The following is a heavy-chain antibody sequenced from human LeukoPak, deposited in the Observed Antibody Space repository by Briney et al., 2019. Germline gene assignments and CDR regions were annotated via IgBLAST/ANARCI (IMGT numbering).Heavy chain of an antibody. J-gene: IGHJ4*02. Sequence: PSETLSLTCTVSGGSISSGSYYWSWIRQPAGKGLEWIGRIYTSGSTNYNPSLKSRVTISVDTSKNQFSLKLSSVTAADTAVYYCARESHRGNILLYSSGWYFDYWGQGTLVTVSS. D-gene: IGHD6-19*01. CDR2: IYTSGST. CDR1: GGSISSGSYY. V-gene: IGHV4-61*02. CDR3: ARESHRGNILLYSSGWYFDY.